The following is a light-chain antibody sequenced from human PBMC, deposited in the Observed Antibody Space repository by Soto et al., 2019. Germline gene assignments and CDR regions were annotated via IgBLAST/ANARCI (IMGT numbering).Light chain of an antibody. J-gene: IGLJ1*01. CDR3: SSFTSSTTDV. CDR1: SSDVCNYNY. V-gene: IGLV2-14*01. CDR2: NVN. Sequence: QSVLTQSASVSGSPGQSITISCTGTSSDVCNYNYVSWYQQHPGEVPKLIIFNVNNRPSGVSNRFSGSKSGNTASLTISGLQAEDEADYYCSSFTSSTTDVFGTGTRSPS.